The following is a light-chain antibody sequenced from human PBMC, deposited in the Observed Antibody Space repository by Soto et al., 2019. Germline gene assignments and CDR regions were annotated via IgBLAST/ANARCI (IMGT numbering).Light chain of an antibody. CDR1: ESISSN. V-gene: IGKV3-15*01. CDR3: QQYHQWPLT. J-gene: IGKJ1*01. CDR2: GAS. Sequence: EIVMTQSPATLSVSPGERATLSCRASESISSNLAWYQQKPGQAPRLLIYGASTRATAFQARFSGSGSGTEFTLTISSPQSEDSAVYYCQQYHQWPLTFGQGTKVEIK.